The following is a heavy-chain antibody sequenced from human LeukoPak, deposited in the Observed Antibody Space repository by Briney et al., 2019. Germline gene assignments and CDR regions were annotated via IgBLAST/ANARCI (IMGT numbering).Heavy chain of an antibody. J-gene: IGHJ4*02. Sequence: GGSLRLSCAASGINFRSSGVHWVRQAPGKGLEWVTCIQNDGSDKSYAASVKGRFTISRDNSKNTVYLHMNSLRADDTALYYCAREGGRAAAGRFDYWGQGTLVTVSS. CDR2: IQNDGSDK. CDR1: GINFRSSG. CDR3: AREGGRAAAGRFDY. V-gene: IGHV3-30*02. D-gene: IGHD6-13*01.